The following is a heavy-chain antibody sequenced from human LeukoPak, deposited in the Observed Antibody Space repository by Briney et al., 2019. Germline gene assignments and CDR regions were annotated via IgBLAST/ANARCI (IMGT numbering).Heavy chain of an antibody. CDR3: AGGGYFGY. D-gene: IGHD2-15*01. J-gene: IGHJ4*02. V-gene: IGHV3-7*01. Sequence: GGSLRPSCAASGFTFKSYDMHWVRQAPGKGLEWVASINQDGSEKYYADSMKGRFTVSSDNAKNSLYHLQMNSLRAEDTAVYYCAGGGYFGYWGQGTLVTVSS. CDR1: GFTFKSYD. CDR2: INQDGSEK.